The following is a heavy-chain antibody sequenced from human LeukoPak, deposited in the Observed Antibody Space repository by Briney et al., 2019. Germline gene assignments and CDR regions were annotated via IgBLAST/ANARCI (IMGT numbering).Heavy chain of an antibody. Sequence: SETLSLTCAVYGGSFSGYYWSWIRQPPGKGLEWIGEINHSGSTNYNPSLKSRVTISVDTSKNQFSLKLSSVTAADTAVYYCARAQVYGDLDYWGQGTLVTVSS. D-gene: IGHD4-17*01. CDR2: INHSGST. CDR1: GGSFSGYY. CDR3: ARAQVYGDLDY. V-gene: IGHV4-34*01. J-gene: IGHJ4*02.